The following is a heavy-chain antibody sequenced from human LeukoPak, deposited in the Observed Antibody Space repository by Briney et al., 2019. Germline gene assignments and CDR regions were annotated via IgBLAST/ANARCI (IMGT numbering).Heavy chain of an antibody. D-gene: IGHD5-12*01. J-gene: IGHJ4*02. CDR2: FRYDGNHE. CDR1: GFTFNNYV. Sequence: PGGSLRLSCAASGFTFNNYVIHWVRQPPGKGLEWVAFFRYDGNHEYYADSVKGRFTFSRDHSKNTLLPQMNSLRTEDTAVYYCASRPTGFDWGPFDYWGQGTLVTVSS. V-gene: IGHV3-30*02. CDR3: ASRPTGFDWGPFDY.